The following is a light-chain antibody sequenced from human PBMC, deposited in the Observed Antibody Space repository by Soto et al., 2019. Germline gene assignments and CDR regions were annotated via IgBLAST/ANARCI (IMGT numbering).Light chain of an antibody. CDR2: GAP. CDR3: QQYHSWPIT. V-gene: IGKV3D-15*01. Sequence: EIVLTQSPGTQALSRGGSATLSCRASQSINRDLAWYEQKPGQTPRRVIYGAPTWGTGVPPRFTGSGSGTEFTLTISNLQSEDFAVYYCQQYHSWPITFGQGTRLEI. J-gene: IGKJ5*01. CDR1: QSINRD.